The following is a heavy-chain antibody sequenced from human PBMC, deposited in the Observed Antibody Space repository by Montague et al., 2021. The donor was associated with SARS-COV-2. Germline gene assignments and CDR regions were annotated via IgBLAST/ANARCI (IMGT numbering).Heavy chain of an antibody. J-gene: IGHJ6*02. CDR2: INLRGST. D-gene: IGHD3-10*01. Sequence: SETLSLTCAVYDGSFSDYSWTWIRQPPGKGLEWIGEINLRGSTNYNPSLKSRVTISLEESKSQFSLKLSSVTAADTAVYFCGRTPGRGGMDVWGQGTTVTVS. CDR1: DGSFSDYS. V-gene: IGHV4-34*01. CDR3: GRTPGRGGMDV.